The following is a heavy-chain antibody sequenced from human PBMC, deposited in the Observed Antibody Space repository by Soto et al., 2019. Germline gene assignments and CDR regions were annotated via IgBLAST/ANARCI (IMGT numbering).Heavy chain of an antibody. V-gene: IGHV1-8*01. J-gene: IGHJ4*02. D-gene: IGHD2-15*01. CDR1: GYTFTSYD. CDR3: ARANRSLYCSGGDCYLRSYYFDY. Sequence: ASVKVSCKASGYTFTSYDINWVRQATGQGLEWMGWMNPNSGNTGYAQKFQGRVTMTRNTAISTAYMEVSSLRSEDTAVYYCARANRSLYCSGGDCYLRSYYFDYWGQGTLVTVS. CDR2: MNPNSGNT.